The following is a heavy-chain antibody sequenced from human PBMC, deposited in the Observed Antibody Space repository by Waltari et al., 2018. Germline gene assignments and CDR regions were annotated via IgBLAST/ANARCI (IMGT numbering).Heavy chain of an antibody. D-gene: IGHD3-16*01. CDR3: ARGRNDADNYGYAPDSYYYYAMDV. J-gene: IGHJ6*02. CDR2: FIPSFGTP. V-gene: IGHV1-69*01. Sequence: QVQLVQSGAEVREPGSSVKVSCKASGGTLSNYGISWVRQAPGQGLEWVGGFIPSFGTPNDEQKFQGRVTITADELTITAYMEMSSLRSEDTAVYYCARGRNDADNYGYAPDSYYYYAMDVWGQGTTVTVSS. CDR1: GGTLSNYG.